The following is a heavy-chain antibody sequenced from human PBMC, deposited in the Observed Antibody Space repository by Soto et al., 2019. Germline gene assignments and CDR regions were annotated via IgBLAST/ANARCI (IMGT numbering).Heavy chain of an antibody. CDR3: ARAFYYDSSGYITDY. Sequence: EVQLVESGGGLIQPGGSLRLSCAASGFTVSSNYMSWVRQAPGKGLECVSVIYSGGSTYYADSVKGRFTISRDNSXXTLYLQMNSLRAEDTAVYYCARAFYYDSSGYITDYWGQGTLVTVSS. D-gene: IGHD3-22*01. V-gene: IGHV3-53*01. CDR2: IYSGGST. CDR1: GFTVSSNY. J-gene: IGHJ4*02.